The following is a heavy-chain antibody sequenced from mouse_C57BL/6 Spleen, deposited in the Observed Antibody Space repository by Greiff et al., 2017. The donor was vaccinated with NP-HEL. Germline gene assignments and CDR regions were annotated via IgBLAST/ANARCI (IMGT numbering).Heavy chain of an antibody. J-gene: IGHJ2*01. D-gene: IGHD1-1*01. CDR1: GYSITSGYY. CDR3: ARGDYGSSYLDY. V-gene: IGHV3-6*01. CDR2: ISYDGSN. Sequence: EVKLVESGPGLVKPSQSLSLTCSVTGYSITSGYYWNWIRQFPGNKLEWMGYISYDGSNNYNPSLKNRISITRDTSKNQFFLKLNSVTTEDTATYYCARGDYGSSYLDYWGQGTTLTVSS.